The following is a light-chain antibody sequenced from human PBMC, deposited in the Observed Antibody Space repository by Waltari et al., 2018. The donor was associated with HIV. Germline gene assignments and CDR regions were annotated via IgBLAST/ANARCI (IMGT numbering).Light chain of an antibody. Sequence: QSALTQPASVSGSPGQSTTISCTGTSSDVGGYHYVSSYKQHPGKAPKLIVYEVSNRPSGVSNRFSGSKAGNTASLTISGLQAEEEADYYCSSYTSSSTVVFGGGTKLTVL. CDR2: EVS. CDR3: SSYTSSSTVV. J-gene: IGLJ2*01. V-gene: IGLV2-14*01. CDR1: SSDVGGYHY.